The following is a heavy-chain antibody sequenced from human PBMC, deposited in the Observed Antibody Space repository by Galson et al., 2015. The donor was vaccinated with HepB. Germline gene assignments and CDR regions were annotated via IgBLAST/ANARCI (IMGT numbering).Heavy chain of an antibody. V-gene: IGHV3-48*04. Sequence: SLRLSCAASGFTFSSYSMNWVRQAPGKGLEWVSYISSSSSTIYYADSVKGRFTISRDNAKNSLYLQMNSLRAEDTAVYYCARRSVLRGGAFDIWGQGTMVTVSS. CDR1: GFTFSSYS. D-gene: IGHD4-17*01. CDR3: ARRSVLRGGAFDI. J-gene: IGHJ3*02. CDR2: ISSSSSTI.